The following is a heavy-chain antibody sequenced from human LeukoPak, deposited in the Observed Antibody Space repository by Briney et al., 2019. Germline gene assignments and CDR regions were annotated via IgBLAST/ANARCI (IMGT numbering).Heavy chain of an antibody. V-gene: IGHV3-21*01. J-gene: IGHJ4*02. CDR2: ISSSSSYI. CDR1: GFTFSSYS. Sequence: GGSLRLSCEASGFTFSSYSMNWVRQAPGKGLEWVSSISSSSSYIYYADSVKGRFTISRDNAKNSLYLQMNSLRAEDTAVYYCARGDIVLMVYAYFDYWGQGTLVTVSS. CDR3: ARGDIVLMVYAYFDY. D-gene: IGHD2-8*01.